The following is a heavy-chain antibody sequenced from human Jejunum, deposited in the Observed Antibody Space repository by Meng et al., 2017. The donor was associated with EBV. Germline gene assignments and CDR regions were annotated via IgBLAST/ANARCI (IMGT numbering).Heavy chain of an antibody. CDR2: INEDGATT. CDR3: SRDLVGSNDY. D-gene: IGHD2-8*02. CDR1: GFTFSSYW. Sequence: EVQLVESGGALVQPGASLRLSCAASGFTFSSYWMHWVRQAPGKGLVWVSRINEDGATTTYADSVKGRFTISRDNAKNTLYLQMNSLRAEDTAVYYCSRDLVGSNDYWGQGTLVTVSS. V-gene: IGHV3-74*01. J-gene: IGHJ4*02.